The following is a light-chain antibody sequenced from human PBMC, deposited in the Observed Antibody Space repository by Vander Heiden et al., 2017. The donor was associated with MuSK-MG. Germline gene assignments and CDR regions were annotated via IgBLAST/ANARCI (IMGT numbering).Light chain of an antibody. J-gene: IGKJ4*01. CDR2: DAS. CDR1: QSVSSY. CDR3: QQRSNGPQSALS. V-gene: IGKV3-11*01. Sequence: EIVLTQSPATLSLSPGERATLSCRASQSVSSYLAWYQQKPGQAPRLLIYDASNRATGIPARFSGSGSGTDFTLTISSLEPEEFAVYYCQQRSNGPQSALSFGGGTKVEIK.